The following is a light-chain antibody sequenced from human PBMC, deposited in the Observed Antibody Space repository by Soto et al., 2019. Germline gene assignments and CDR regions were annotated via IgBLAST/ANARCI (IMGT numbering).Light chain of an antibody. CDR2: EVN. CDR1: SSNVGSYKL. V-gene: IGLV2-23*02. J-gene: IGLJ1*01. CDR3: CSSGGSPTYV. Sequence: QSVLTQPIYVSGSPGQSITSSCSGTSSNVGSYKLVSWYQQHPGKAPKLMIFEVNKRPSGVSNRFSGSKSGNTASLTISGLKVEDEADYYCCSSGGSPTYVFGTGTKVTVL.